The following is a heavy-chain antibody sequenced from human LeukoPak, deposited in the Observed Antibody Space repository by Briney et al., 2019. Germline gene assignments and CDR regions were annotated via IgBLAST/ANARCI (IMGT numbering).Heavy chain of an antibody. CDR1: GYTFTSYY. CDR3: ARSITMIVVVPSVGDYFDY. V-gene: IGHV1-46*01. J-gene: IGHJ4*02. D-gene: IGHD3-22*01. Sequence: ASVKVSCKASGYTFTSYYMHWVRQAPGQGLEWMGIINPSGGSTSYAQKFQGRVTMTRDTSTSTVYMELSSLRSEDTAVYYCARSITMIVVVPSVGDYFDYWGQGTLVTVSS. CDR2: INPSGGST.